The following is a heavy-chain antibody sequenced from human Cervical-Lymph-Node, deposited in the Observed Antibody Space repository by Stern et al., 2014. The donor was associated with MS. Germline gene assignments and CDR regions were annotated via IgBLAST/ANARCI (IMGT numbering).Heavy chain of an antibody. J-gene: IGHJ6*02. V-gene: IGHV3-49*04. D-gene: IGHD1-26*01. CDR1: GYTFADYA. CDR2: IRTRTYGGTT. CDR3: SRPYSPHYPYHYYYGLDV. Sequence: EVQLVQSGGGLVQPGRSLRLSCKASGYTFADYAMIWVRQTPGQGLEWVGFIRTRTYGGTTDYAASVRGRVTISRDDSKSIAYLQMNSLKIEDTARYYCSRPYSPHYPYHYYYGLDVWGQGTTVTVAS.